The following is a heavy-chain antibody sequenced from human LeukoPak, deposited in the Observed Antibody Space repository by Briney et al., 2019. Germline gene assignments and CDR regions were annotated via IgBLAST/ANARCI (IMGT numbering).Heavy chain of an antibody. D-gene: IGHD2-21*02. CDR1: GGTFSSYA. J-gene: IGHJ3*02. CDR2: IYPGDSDT. CDR3: ARHIVVVTAIPPTHAFDI. V-gene: IGHV5-51*01. Sequence: ASVKVSCKASGGTFSSYAISWVRQMPGKGLEWMGIIYPGDSDTRYSPSFQGQVTISADKSISTAYLQWSSLKASDTAMYYCARHIVVVTAIPPTHAFDIWGQGTMVTVSS.